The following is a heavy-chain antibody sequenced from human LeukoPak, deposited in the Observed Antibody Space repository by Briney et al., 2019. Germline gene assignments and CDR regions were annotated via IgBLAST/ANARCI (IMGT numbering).Heavy chain of an antibody. V-gene: IGHV3-7*01. D-gene: IGHD4-11*01. CDR3: ATTTVSDLGRWTIFNY. J-gene: IGHJ4*02. CDR2: IQPGGSES. Sequence: GGSLRVSCAASGFIFKNYWMSWVRQAPGKGLEWVANIQPGGSESYYVDSVKGRFTISRDNADKSLYLQMNSLRDEDTAVYHCATTTVSDLGRWTIFNYWGQGTLVTVSS. CDR1: GFIFKNYW.